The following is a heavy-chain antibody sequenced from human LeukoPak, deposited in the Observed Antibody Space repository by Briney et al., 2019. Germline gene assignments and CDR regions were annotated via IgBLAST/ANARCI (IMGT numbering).Heavy chain of an antibody. CDR1: GGSISSYY. J-gene: IGHJ6*03. CDR2: IYYSGST. V-gene: IGHV4-59*01. Sequence: PSETLSLTCTVSGGSISSYYWSWIRQPPGKGLEWIGYIYYSGSTNYNPSLKSRVTISVDTSKNQFSLKLSSVTAADTAVYYCARGQSGYDPYYYYYMDAWGKGTTVTVSS. CDR3: ARGQSGYDPYYYYYMDA. D-gene: IGHD5-12*01.